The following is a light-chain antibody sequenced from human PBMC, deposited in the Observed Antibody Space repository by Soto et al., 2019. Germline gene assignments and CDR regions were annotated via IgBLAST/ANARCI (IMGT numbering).Light chain of an antibody. V-gene: IGLV3-21*02. CDR3: LVWDSGPDHVV. J-gene: IGLJ2*01. CDR2: DDS. Sequence: SYELTQPPSMSVAPGQTATITCGGNNIGSKSVQWYQQKSGQAPVLVVYDDSDRPSGIPERFSGSNSGNTATLTISRVEAEDEADYSCLVWDSGPDHVVFGGGTKLTVL. CDR1: NIGSKS.